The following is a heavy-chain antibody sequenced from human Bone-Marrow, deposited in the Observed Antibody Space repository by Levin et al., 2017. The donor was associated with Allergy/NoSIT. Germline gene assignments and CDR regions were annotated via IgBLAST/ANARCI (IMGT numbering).Heavy chain of an antibody. CDR2: INSDESIT. V-gene: IGHV3-74*01. Sequence: ESLKISCAASGFTFSTYWMHWVRQAPGKGLVWVSRINSDESITGYADSVKGRFTISRDNAKNTLYLQMNSLRAEDTAVYYCIRELANCGGDCLNYWGQGTLVTVSS. CDR1: GFTFSTYW. D-gene: IGHD2-21*02. J-gene: IGHJ4*02. CDR3: IRELANCGGDCLNY.